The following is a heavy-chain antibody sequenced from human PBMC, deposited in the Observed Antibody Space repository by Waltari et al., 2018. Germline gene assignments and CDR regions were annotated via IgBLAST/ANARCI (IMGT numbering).Heavy chain of an antibody. CDR1: GYTFTSYD. CDR2: MNPNSGNT. Sequence: QVQLVQSGAEVKKPGASVKVSCTASGYTFTSYDINWVRQATGQGLEWMGWMNPNSGNTGYAQKFQGRVTITRNTSISTAYVELSSLRSEETAVYYCARVVGATTDYYYYMDVWGKGTTVTVSS. J-gene: IGHJ6*03. V-gene: IGHV1-8*03. D-gene: IGHD1-26*01. CDR3: ARVVGATTDYYYYMDV.